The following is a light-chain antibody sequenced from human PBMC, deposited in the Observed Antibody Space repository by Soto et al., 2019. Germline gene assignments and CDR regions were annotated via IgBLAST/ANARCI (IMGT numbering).Light chain of an antibody. CDR3: RSYTASPPFYV. V-gene: IGLV2-14*03. CDR1: RTDVDGHDY. Sequence: QSALTQPASVSGSPGQSITISCTGARTDVDGHDYVSWYQQHPGQAPKLMIFGVHNRPSGVSSRFSGSKSGDTASLTISGLQAEDVGDYYCRSYTASPPFYVFGTGTKVTV. CDR2: GVH. J-gene: IGLJ1*01.